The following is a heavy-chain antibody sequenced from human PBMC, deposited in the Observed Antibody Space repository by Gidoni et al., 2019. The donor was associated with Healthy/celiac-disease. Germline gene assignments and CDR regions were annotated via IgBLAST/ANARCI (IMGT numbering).Heavy chain of an antibody. J-gene: IGHJ5*02. Sequence: EGQLGERGGGVGRPGGSRRLPCAASGFTVSSNYMSWVRQAPGKGLGWVSFIYSGGSTYYADSVKGRFTISRDHSKNTLYLQMNSLRAEDTAVYYCARGSRFDPWGQGTLVTVSS. CDR3: ARGSRFDP. CDR2: IYSGGST. D-gene: IGHD6-6*01. V-gene: IGHV3-66*02. CDR1: GFTVSSNY.